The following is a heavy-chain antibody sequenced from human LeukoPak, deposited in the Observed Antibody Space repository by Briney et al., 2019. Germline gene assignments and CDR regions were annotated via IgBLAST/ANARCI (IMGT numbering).Heavy chain of an antibody. CDR2: INQDGTEK. V-gene: IGHV3-7*01. Sequence: GGSLRLTCAASGFPFSTYWMSWVRQAPGKGLEWVANINQDGTEKYYVDSVKGRFTISRDYAKNSLYLQMNSLRVEDTAVYYCAKVAKYYYGPETYYFFEQWGQGTPVTASS. D-gene: IGHD3-10*01. CDR1: GFPFSTYW. CDR3: AKVAKYYYGPETYYFFEQ. J-gene: IGHJ4*02.